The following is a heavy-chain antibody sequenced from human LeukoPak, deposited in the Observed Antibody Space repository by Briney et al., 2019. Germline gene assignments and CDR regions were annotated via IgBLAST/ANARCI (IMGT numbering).Heavy chain of an antibody. Sequence: PGGSLRLSCAASGFTFSNYWMTWVRLAPGKGLEWVANIKQEGSEKYYVDSVKGRFTISRDNAKNSLYVQMNSLRAEDTAVYYCARTVEQRVDYYYYYYMDVWGKGTTVTVSS. D-gene: IGHD6-6*01. CDR2: IKQEGSEK. V-gene: IGHV3-7*01. CDR3: ARTVEQRVDYYYYYYMDV. J-gene: IGHJ6*03. CDR1: GFTFSNYW.